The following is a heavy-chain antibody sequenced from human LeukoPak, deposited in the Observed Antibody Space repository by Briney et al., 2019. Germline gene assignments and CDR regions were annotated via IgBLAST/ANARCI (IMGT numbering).Heavy chain of an antibody. CDR2: ISSSSSYI. D-gene: IGHD5-12*01. CDR1: GFTFSSYS. J-gene: IGHJ5*02. Sequence: GGSLRLSCAASGFTFSSYSMNWVRQAPGKGLEWVSSISSSSSYIYYADSVKGQFTISRDSAKNSLYLQMNSLRAEDTAVYYCARDVPYSGYDAWGQGTLVTVSS. CDR3: ARDVPYSGYDA. V-gene: IGHV3-21*01.